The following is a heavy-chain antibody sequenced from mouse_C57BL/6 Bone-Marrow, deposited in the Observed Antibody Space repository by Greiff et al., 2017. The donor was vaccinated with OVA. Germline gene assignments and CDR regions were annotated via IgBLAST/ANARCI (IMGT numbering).Heavy chain of an antibody. Sequence: VQLQQSGAELVRPGASVKLSCTASGFNIKDDYMHWVKQRPEQGLEWIGWIDPENGDTEYASKFQGKATITADTSSNTAYLQLSSLTSEDTAVYYCTSIYYVYDGFAYWGQGTLVTVSA. J-gene: IGHJ3*01. CDR2: IDPENGDT. V-gene: IGHV14-4*01. CDR3: TSIYYVYDGFAY. CDR1: GFNIKDDY. D-gene: IGHD2-2*01.